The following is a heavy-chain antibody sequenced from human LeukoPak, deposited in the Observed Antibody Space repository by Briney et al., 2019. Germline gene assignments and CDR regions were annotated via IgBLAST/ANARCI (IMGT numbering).Heavy chain of an antibody. CDR3: ARPNYDFWSGYWFDP. CDR1: GYSISSGYY. V-gene: IGHV4-38-2*01. J-gene: IGHJ5*02. D-gene: IGHD3-3*01. CDR2: IYHSGST. Sequence: SETLSLTCAVSGYSISSGYYWGWIRQPPGKGLAWIGSIYHSGSTYYNPSLKSRVTISVDTSKNQFSLKLSSVTAADTAVYYCARPNYDFWSGYWFDPWGQGTLVTVSS.